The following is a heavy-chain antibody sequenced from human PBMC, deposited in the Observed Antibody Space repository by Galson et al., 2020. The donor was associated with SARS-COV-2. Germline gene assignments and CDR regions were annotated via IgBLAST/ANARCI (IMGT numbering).Heavy chain of an antibody. J-gene: IGHJ3*02. CDR3: ARDMNGMAGAFDI. CDR1: GFTFSIYA. D-gene: IGHD6-19*01. Sequence: GGSLRLSYVASGFTFSIYAIHWVRQAPGKGLEWVAVISYDGTNMYYADSVRGRITISRDNSKNTVFLQMNSLRGEDTAIYFCARDMNGMAGAFDIWGQGTTVTVSS. V-gene: IGHV3-30*04. CDR2: ISYDGTNM.